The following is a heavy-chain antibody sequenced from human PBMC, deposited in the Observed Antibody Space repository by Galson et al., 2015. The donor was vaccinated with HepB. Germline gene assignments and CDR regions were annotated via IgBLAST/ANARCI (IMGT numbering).Heavy chain of an antibody. D-gene: IGHD3-22*01. J-gene: IGHJ4*02. CDR1: GFNFSDYY. Sequence: SLRLSCAGSGFNFSDYYMSWIRQAPGKGLEWVSYISGSSSSTKYAGSVKGRFSVSRDNAKKSLDLQMNNLRVEDTAIYHCARTHYDSIDQVTFDYWGQGTLVTVSS. V-gene: IGHV3-11*06. CDR3: ARTHYDSIDQVTFDY. CDR2: ISGSSSST.